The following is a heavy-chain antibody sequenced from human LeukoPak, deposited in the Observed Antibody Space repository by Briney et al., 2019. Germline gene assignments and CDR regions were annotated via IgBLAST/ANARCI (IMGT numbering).Heavy chain of an antibody. CDR1: GGSISSYY. V-gene: IGHV4-59*08. CDR3: ARQSSTSTEPFDY. Sequence: PSETLSLTCTVSGGSISSYYWSWLRQPPGKGLEWIGYIYYSGSTNYNPSLKSRVTISVDTSKNQFSLKLSSVTAADTAVYYCARQSSTSTEPFDYWGQGTLVTVSS. J-gene: IGHJ4*02. D-gene: IGHD2-2*01. CDR2: IYYSGST.